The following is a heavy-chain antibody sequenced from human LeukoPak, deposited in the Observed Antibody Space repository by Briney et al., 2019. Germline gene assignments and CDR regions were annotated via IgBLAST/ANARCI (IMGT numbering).Heavy chain of an antibody. CDR1: GFTFSSYD. J-gene: IGHJ4*02. V-gene: IGHV3-23*01. CDR3: SKKGQNGDYGKPD. D-gene: IGHD4-17*01. Sequence: QAGGSLRLSCAASGFTFSSYDMYWVRQAPGKGLECVASISRHSGASTYYAASVKGRFTISRDNSRSTLYLQMNSLRADDTAVYYCSKKGQNGDYGKPDWGQGTLVTVCS. CDR2: ISRHSGAST.